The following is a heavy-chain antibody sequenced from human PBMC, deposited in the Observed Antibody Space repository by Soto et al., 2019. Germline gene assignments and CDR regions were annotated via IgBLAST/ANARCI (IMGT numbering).Heavy chain of an antibody. J-gene: IGHJ3*01. CDR2: ISIGSGSI. CDR1: GFSFSNYA. D-gene: IGHD3-22*01. Sequence: EVQLVESGGGLVKPGGYRRVSCAASGFSFSNYAMNWVRQATGKGLEWVSYISIGSGSIFYADSVKGRFTISRDDAKNSLYMQMNTLRDEDTAVYYCVRDDSWAFDFWGQWTMVTVSS. CDR3: VRDDSWAFDF. V-gene: IGHV3-48*02.